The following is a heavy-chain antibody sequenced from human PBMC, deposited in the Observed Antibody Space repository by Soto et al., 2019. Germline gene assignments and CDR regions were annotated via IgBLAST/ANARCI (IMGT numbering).Heavy chain of an antibody. CDR3: ARRWGRTFDY. Sequence: QVQMQESGPGLVKPSETLSLTCTVSGGSISSYYWSWIRQPPGKGLEWIGYIYYSGSTNNYPSLKSRVTISVNTSKNQVSLKLSSVTAAETAVYYCARRWGRTFDYWGQGTRVTVSS. CDR1: GGSISSYY. J-gene: IGHJ4*02. D-gene: IGHD7-27*01. CDR2: IYYSGST. V-gene: IGHV4-59*08.